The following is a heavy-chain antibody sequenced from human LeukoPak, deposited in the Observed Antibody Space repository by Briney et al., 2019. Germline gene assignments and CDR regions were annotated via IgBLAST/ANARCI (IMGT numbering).Heavy chain of an antibody. D-gene: IGHD1-26*01. CDR2: IYPGDSDT. CDR3: ARHPNSGSYLDY. V-gene: IGHV5-51*01. J-gene: IGHJ4*02. CDR1: GYSFTSYG. Sequence: GESLKISCKGSGYSFTSYGIPWGRQLPGKALEWMGIIYPGDSDTRYSPSFQGQVTISADKSISTAYLQWSSLKASDTAMYYCARHPNSGSYLDYWGQGTLVTVSS.